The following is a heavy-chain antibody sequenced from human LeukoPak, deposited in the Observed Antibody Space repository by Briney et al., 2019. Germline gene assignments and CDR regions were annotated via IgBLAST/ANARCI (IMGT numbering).Heavy chain of an antibody. J-gene: IGHJ4*02. CDR3: AKDTSTIAVDGTCLDY. V-gene: IGHV3-23*01. Sequence: GGSLRLSCADSGFTFTSYAMSWVRQAPGKGLEWVSNINKNGGTTYFADAVKGRFPISIDNSKDTLYLQMNSLRVEDAAVDYCAKDTSTIAVDGTCLDYWGQGTLVTVSS. CDR1: GFTFTSYA. CDR2: INKNGGTT. D-gene: IGHD6-19*01.